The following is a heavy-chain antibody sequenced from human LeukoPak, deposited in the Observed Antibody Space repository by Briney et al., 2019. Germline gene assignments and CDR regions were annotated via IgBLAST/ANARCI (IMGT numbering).Heavy chain of an antibody. CDR3: ARGPPRGKYYSMDV. J-gene: IGHJ6*03. V-gene: IGHV3-13*01. Sequence: PGGSLRLSCAASGFTFSSFDMHWVRQPTGQGLEWVSTIGTASDTYYPGSVEGRFTPSRDNAKNSLYLQMNSLTAGDTAVYYCARGPPRGKYYSMDVWGKGTTVTVSS. D-gene: IGHD1-1*01. CDR2: IGTASDT. CDR1: GFTFSSFD.